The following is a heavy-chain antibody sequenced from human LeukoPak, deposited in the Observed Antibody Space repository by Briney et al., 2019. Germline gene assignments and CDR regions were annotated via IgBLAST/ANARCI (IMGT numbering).Heavy chain of an antibody. CDR1: GYSISSGYY. Sequence: SETLSLTCTVSGYSISSGYYWGWIRQPPGKGLEWIGNIYPSGTTYYNPSLKTRVTISVDTSKNQFSLKLSPVTAADTAVYYCTRGSIAYYYMDVWGKGTTVTISS. CDR3: TRGSIAYYYMDV. D-gene: IGHD3-22*01. CDR2: IYPSGTT. V-gene: IGHV4-38-2*02. J-gene: IGHJ6*03.